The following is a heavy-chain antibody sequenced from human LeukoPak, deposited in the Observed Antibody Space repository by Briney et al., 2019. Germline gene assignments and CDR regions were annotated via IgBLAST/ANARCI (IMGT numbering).Heavy chain of an antibody. V-gene: IGHV5-51*01. Sequence: ISCXXXXYSFTXXXIGWXXQXXGXGXEWXGXXYPGDSDTRYSPSFQGQVTISADKSISTAYLQWSSLKASDTAMYYCARCIAVAATGGLLYGMDVWGQGTTVTVSS. CDR1: XYSFTXXX. J-gene: IGHJ6*02. CDR2: XYPGDSDT. CDR3: ARCIAVAATGGLLYGMDV. D-gene: IGHD6-19*01.